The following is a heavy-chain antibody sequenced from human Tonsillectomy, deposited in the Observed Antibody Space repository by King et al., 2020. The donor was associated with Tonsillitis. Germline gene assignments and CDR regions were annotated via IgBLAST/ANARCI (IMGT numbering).Heavy chain of an antibody. Sequence: VQLQQWGAGLLKPSETLSLTCAVYGGSFSDYYWTWIRQPPGKGPEWIGEINQGGGTNYNSSLKSRVTISVDTSKNQFSLKLSSVTAADTALYYCAREGRAEGRGIGGFDIWGQGTRVTVSS. CDR2: INQGGGT. V-gene: IGHV4-34*01. CDR3: AREGRAEGRGIGGFDI. J-gene: IGHJ3*02. CDR1: GGSFSDYY. D-gene: IGHD2-15*01.